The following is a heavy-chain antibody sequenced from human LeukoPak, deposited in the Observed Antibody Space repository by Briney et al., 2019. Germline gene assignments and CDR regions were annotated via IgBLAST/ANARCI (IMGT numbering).Heavy chain of an antibody. J-gene: IGHJ3*02. D-gene: IGHD3-10*01. Sequence: PGGSLRLSCAASGFTLSTHWMSWVRQAPGKGLEWVANIKQDGREEYYVDSVKGRFTISRDNAKNSLYLQMDSLRVEDTAVYYCTRDKVVRGVISDVFDIWGRGTMVTVSS. CDR1: GFTLSTHW. CDR2: IKQDGREE. CDR3: TRDKVVRGVISDVFDI. V-gene: IGHV3-7*01.